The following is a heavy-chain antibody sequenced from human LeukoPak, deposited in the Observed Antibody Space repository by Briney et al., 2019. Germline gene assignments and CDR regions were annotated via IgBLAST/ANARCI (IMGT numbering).Heavy chain of an antibody. CDR3: ASSVLSDYYGMDV. D-gene: IGHD2/OR15-2a*01. J-gene: IGHJ6*02. CDR2: IIPILGIA. CDR1: GGTFSSYA. V-gene: IGHV1-69*04. Sequence: SVKVSCKASGGTFSSYAISWVRQAPGQGLEWMGRIIPILGIANFAQKFQGRVTITADKSTSTAYMELSSLRSEDTAVYYCASSVLSDYYGMDVWGQGTTVTVSS.